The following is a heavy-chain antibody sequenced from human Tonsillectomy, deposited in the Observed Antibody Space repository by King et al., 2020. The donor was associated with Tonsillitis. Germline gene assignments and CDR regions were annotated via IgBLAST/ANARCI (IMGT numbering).Heavy chain of an antibody. V-gene: IGHV3-73*01. Sequence: QLVESGGGLVQPGWFLTISCAATGFTFSGAAMHMVRKAFGKGLEWVVLCRSKDNSYATVYAASGNVGFTVSRDVSKKSAYLQGNSLKTEESAVYYCTRGGDYDSGYYYGMDVWGQGTTVTVSS. D-gene: IGHD4-17*01. CDR1: GFTFSGAA. CDR3: TRGGDYDSGYYYGMDV. CDR2: CRSKDNSYAT. J-gene: IGHJ6*02.